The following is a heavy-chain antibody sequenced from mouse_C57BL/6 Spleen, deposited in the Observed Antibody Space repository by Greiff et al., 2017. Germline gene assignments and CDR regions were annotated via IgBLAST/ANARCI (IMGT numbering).Heavy chain of an antibody. D-gene: IGHD2-3*01. CDR1: GFTFSSYA. V-gene: IGHV5-4*01. J-gene: IGHJ2*01. CDR3: ARDDDGYYGY. CDR2: ISDGGSYT. Sequence: EVQRVESGGGLVKPGGSLKLSCAASGFTFSSYAMSWVRQTPEKRLEWVATISDGGSYTYYPDNVKGRFTISRDNAKNNLYLQMSHLKSEDTAMYYCARDDDGYYGYWGQGTTLTVSS.